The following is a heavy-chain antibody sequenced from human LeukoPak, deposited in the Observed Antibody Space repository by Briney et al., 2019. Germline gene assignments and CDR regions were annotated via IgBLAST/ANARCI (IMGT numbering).Heavy chain of an antibody. CDR3: ARRARGYCSSTSCYNGGYYFDY. CDR1: GYSISSGYY. J-gene: IGHJ4*02. Sequence: SETLSLTCAVSGYSISSGYYWGWIRQPPGKGLEWIGSIYHSGSTYYNPSLKSRVTISVDTSKNQFSLKLSSVTAADTAVCYCARRARGYCSSTSCYNGGYYFDYWGQGTLVTVSS. CDR2: IYHSGST. D-gene: IGHD2-2*02. V-gene: IGHV4-38-2*01.